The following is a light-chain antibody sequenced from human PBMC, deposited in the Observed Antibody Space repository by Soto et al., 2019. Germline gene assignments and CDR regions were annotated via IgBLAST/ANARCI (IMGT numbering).Light chain of an antibody. CDR2: DVS. CDR1: SSDVGGYNY. V-gene: IGLV2-14*01. CDR3: SSYTSSSPYVV. J-gene: IGLJ2*01. Sequence: QSVLTQPASVSGSPGQSITISCTGTSSDVGGYNYVSWYQQHPGKAPKLMIYDVSNRPSGVSNRFSASKSGNTASLTISGIQVEDEDDYYCSSYTSSSPYVVFGGGTKLTVL.